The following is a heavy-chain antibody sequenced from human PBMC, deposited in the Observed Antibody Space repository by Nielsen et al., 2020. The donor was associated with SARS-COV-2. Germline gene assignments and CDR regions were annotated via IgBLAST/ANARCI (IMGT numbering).Heavy chain of an antibody. CDR2: ILGSGAAT. D-gene: IGHD1-14*01. CDR3: AKDRIPDGLWEIDY. V-gene: IGHV3-23*01. CDR1: GFTVSSNY. Sequence: GESLKISCAASGFTVSSNYMSWVRQAPGKGLQWVAGILGSGAATFYADSVKGRFTVSRDNSMNTVYLEMSRLRSEDTALYFCAKDRIPDGLWEIDYWGQGTRVTVSS. J-gene: IGHJ4*02.